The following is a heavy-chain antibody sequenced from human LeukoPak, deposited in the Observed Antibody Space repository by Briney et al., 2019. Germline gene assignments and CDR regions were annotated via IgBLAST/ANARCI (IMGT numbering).Heavy chain of an antibody. CDR2: ISSSSSYI. J-gene: IGHJ4*02. V-gene: IGHV3-21*01. D-gene: IGHD3-22*01. CDR1: GFTFSSYS. Sequence: GGSLRLSCAASGFTFSSYSMNWVRQAPGQGLEWVSSISSSSSYIYYADSVKGRFTISRDNAKNSLYLQMNRLRAEDTAVYYCARDLSQTYYYDSSGYSFDYWGQGTLVTVSS. CDR3: ARDLSQTYYYDSSGYSFDY.